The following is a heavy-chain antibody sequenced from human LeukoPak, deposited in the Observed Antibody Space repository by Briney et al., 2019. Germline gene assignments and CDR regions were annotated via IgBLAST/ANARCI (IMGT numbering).Heavy chain of an antibody. D-gene: IGHD2-8*01. Sequence: SETLSLTCAVSGGSISSSNWWSWVRQPPGKGLEWIGEIYHSGSTNYNPSLKSRVTISVDKSKNQFSLKLSSVTAADTAVYYCARPEVYASSNWFDPWGQGTLVTVSS. J-gene: IGHJ5*02. CDR2: IYHSGST. CDR1: GGSISSSNW. V-gene: IGHV4-4*02. CDR3: ARPEVYASSNWFDP.